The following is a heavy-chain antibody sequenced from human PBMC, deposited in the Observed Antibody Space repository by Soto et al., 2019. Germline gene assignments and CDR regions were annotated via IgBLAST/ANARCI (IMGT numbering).Heavy chain of an antibody. CDR2: ISSSSSYI. Sequence: NPGGSLRLSCAASGFTFSSYSMNWVRQAPGKGLEWVSSISSSSSYIYYADSVKGRFTISRDNAKNSLYLQMNSLRAEDTAVYYCATSSGWFLVPDYWGQGTLVTVSS. V-gene: IGHV3-21*01. CDR3: ATSSGWFLVPDY. D-gene: IGHD6-19*01. J-gene: IGHJ4*02. CDR1: GFTFSSYS.